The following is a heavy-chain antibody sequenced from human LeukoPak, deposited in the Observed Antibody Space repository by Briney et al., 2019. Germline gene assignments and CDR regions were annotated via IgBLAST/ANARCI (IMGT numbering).Heavy chain of an antibody. Sequence: ASVKVSCKASGYTFTRYGLSWVRQAPGQGLEXXXXXXXXXGNTFYAQKFQGGVTMTTDTSTTTAYMELRSLRSDDTAVYYCARDLNYYDSSAYYDTFDMWGQGTMVTASS. J-gene: IGHJ3*02. CDR3: ARDLNYYDSSAYYDTFDM. D-gene: IGHD3-22*01. CDR1: GYTFTRYG. CDR2: XXXXXGNT. V-gene: IGHV1-18*01.